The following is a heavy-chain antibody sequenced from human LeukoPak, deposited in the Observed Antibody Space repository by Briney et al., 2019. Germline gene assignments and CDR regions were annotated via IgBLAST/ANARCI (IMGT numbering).Heavy chain of an antibody. CDR3: ARAILSGYPDS. D-gene: IGHD3-3*01. CDR1: GGSISSYY. V-gene: IGHV4-59*01. CDR2: IYYSGST. J-gene: IGHJ4*02. Sequence: SETLSLTCTVSGGSISSYYWSWIRQPPGKGLEWIGYIYYSGSTNYNPSLKSRVTILVDTSKNQFSLKLSSVTAADTAVYYCARAILSGYPDSWGQGTLVIVFS.